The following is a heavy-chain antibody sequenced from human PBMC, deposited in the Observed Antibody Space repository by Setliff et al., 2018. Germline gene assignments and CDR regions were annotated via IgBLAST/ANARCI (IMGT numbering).Heavy chain of an antibody. CDR2: IYTGGST. J-gene: IGHJ4*02. CDR3: ARGTGTYSDLDY. CDR1: GDSINSGTYY. Sequence: SETLSLTCSVSGDSINSGTYYWSWFRQSAGKGLEWIGRIYTGGSTNYNPSLKSRVTISLDTSKNHFSLTLTSVTAADTAVYYCARGTGTYSDLDYWGQGTLVTVSS. V-gene: IGHV4-61*02. D-gene: IGHD1-26*01.